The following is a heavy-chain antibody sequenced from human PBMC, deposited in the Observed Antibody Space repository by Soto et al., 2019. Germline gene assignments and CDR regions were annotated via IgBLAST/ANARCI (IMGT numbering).Heavy chain of an antibody. J-gene: IGHJ4*02. CDR2: ISGNTGKT. D-gene: IGHD2-15*01. CDR3: ARETGVVVIVKGEFEF. CDR1: GYTFSRFS. Sequence: VQLMQSGAEVKKPGASVKVSCKASGYTFSRFSISWVRQAPGQGLEWMGWISGNTGKTHYAQKFQDRVTMTADTSTNTAHMELRSLRSDDTAVYYCARETGVVVIVKGEFEFWGQGTLVTVSS. V-gene: IGHV1-18*04.